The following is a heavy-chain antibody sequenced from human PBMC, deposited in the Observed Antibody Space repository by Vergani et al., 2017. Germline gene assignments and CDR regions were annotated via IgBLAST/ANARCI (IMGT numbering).Heavy chain of an antibody. Sequence: QAQLQQWGAGLLKPSETLSLTCAIYGGSFNDYWWTWIRQPPGKGLEWIGEIRHDGITHYSPSLKSRATISIDTSTHQFSLNLRSVTAADTAVYYCARRSGIVYDIFSGTQYFFDFWGQGTLVTVSS. CDR3: ARRSGIVYDIFSGTQYFFDF. CDR1: GGSFNDYW. J-gene: IGHJ4*02. D-gene: IGHD3-9*01. V-gene: IGHV4-34*01. CDR2: IRHDGIT.